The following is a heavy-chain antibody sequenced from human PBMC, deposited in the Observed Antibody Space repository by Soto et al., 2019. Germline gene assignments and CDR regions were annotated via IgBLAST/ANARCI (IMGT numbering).Heavy chain of an antibody. CDR3: AGPLRKGMAHSRDAFDI. V-gene: IGHV4-34*01. J-gene: IGHJ3*02. CDR2: INHSGST. CDR1: GGSFSGYY. Sequence: SETLSLTCAVYGGSFSGYYWSWIRQPPGKGLEWIGEINHSGSTNYNHCLKSRVTISVDTSKNQFSLKLSSVTAADTAVYYCAGPLRKGMAHSRDAFDIWGQGTMVTVSS. D-gene: IGHD6-13*01.